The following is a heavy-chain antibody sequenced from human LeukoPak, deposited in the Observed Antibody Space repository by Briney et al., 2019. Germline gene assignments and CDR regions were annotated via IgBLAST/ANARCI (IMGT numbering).Heavy chain of an antibody. CDR3: VRGYCSSTSCYRPPDY. J-gene: IGHJ4*02. CDR1: GFTFSSYA. CDR2: ISGSGGST. Sequence: GGSLRLSCAAAGFTFSSYAMSWVRQAPGKGLEWVSAISGSGGSTYYADSVKGRFTISRDNSKNTLYLQMNSLRAEDTAVYYCVRGYCSSTSCYRPPDYWGQGTLVTVSS. D-gene: IGHD2-2*02. V-gene: IGHV3-23*01.